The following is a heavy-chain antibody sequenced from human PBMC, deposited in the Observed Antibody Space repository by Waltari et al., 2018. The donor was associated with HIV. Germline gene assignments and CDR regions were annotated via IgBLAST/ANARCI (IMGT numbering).Heavy chain of an antibody. J-gene: IGHJ4*02. CDR2: IYTSGST. D-gene: IGHD6-19*01. V-gene: IGHV4-61*02. CDR3: ARDDLGSGWFFDY. Sequence: QVQLQESGPGLLKPSQTLSLTCTVSGGYISSASYYWTWIRQSAGKGLEWIGRIYTSGSTSYNPSLKSRVSISIDTSRNQFSLKLTSVTAADTAVYYCARDDLGSGWFFDYWGPGTLVTVSS. CDR1: GGYISSASYY.